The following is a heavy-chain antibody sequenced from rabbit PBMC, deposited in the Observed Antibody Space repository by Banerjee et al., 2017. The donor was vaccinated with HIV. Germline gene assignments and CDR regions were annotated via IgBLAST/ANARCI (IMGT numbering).Heavy chain of an antibody. J-gene: IGHJ3*01. V-gene: IGHV1S40*01. CDR3: ARDRIYTYGYNGYAYALTRLDL. CDR1: GFSFSSNYY. CDR2: IDAGSSGST. Sequence: QSLEESGGDLVKPGASLTLTCTASGFSFSSNYYMCWVRQAPGKGLEWIACIDAGSSGSTYYASWAKGRFTISKTSSTTVTLQMTSLTAADTATYFCARDRIYTYGYNGYAYALTRLDLWGQGTLVTV. D-gene: IGHD6-1*01.